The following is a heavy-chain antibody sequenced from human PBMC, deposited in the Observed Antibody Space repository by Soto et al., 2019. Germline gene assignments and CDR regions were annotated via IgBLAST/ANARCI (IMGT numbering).Heavy chain of an antibody. V-gene: IGHV6-1*01. CDR3: ARDSRRILFGVVITDYYYYGMDV. CDR1: GDSVSSNSAA. Sequence: SQTLSLTCAISGDSVSSNSAAWNWIRLSPSRGLEWLARTYYRSRWYNDYAVSVRSRITINPDTSKNQFSLQLNSVTPEDTAVYYCARDSRRILFGVVITDYYYYGMDVWGQGTTVTVSS. J-gene: IGHJ6*02. D-gene: IGHD3-3*01. CDR2: TYYRSRWYN.